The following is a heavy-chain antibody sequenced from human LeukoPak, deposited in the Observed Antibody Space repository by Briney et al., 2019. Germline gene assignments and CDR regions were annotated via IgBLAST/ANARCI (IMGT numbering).Heavy chain of an antibody. V-gene: IGHV4-39*01. CDR3: AGDREYYYGSGTPWRWFDP. CDR2: IYYSGNT. Sequence: SETLSRTCTVSGGSISSRSYYRRWLRQPPGKGLEWIGSIYYSGNTYYNQSLKSRVTISVETSKSQFSMKLSSVTAADTAVYYCAGDREYYYGSGTPWRWFDPWGQGTLVTVSS. CDR1: GGSISSRSYY. J-gene: IGHJ5*02. D-gene: IGHD3-10*01.